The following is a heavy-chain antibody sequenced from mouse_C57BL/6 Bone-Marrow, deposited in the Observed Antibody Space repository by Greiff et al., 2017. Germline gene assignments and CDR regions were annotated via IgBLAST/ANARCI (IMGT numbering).Heavy chain of an antibody. D-gene: IGHD2-4*01. CDR3: ARDYDEGHYAMDY. Sequence: QVQLQQPGAELVMPGASVKLSCKASGYTFTSYWMHWVKQRPGQGLEWIGEIDPSDSYTNYNQKFKGKSTLTVDKSSSTAYMQLSSLTSEDYAVYYCARDYDEGHYAMDYWGQGTSVTVSS. J-gene: IGHJ4*01. V-gene: IGHV1-69*01. CDR2: IDPSDSYT. CDR1: GYTFTSYW.